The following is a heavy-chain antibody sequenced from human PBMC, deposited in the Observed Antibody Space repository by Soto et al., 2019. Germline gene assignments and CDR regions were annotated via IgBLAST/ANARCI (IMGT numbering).Heavy chain of an antibody. CDR3: ARVRGGDSSSWYTGGAIGISVVGMDV. CDR2: ISAYNGNT. CDR1: GYTFTSYG. Sequence: ASVKVSCKASGYTFTSYGISWVRQAPRQGLEWMGWISAYNGNTNYAQKLQGRVTMTTDTSTSTAYMELRSLRSDDTAVYYCARVRGGDSSSWYTGGAIGISVVGMDVWGQGTTVTVSS. D-gene: IGHD6-13*01. V-gene: IGHV1-18*01. J-gene: IGHJ6*02.